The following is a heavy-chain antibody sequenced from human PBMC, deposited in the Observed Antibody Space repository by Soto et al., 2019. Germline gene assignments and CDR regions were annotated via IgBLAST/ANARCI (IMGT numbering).Heavy chain of an antibody. Sequence: GGSLRLSCAASGFTFSSYAMSWVRQAPGKGLEWVSAISGSGGSTYYADSVKGRFTISRDNSKNTLYLQMNSLRAEDTAVYYCQYSSGWSEDAFDIWGQGTMVTVSS. CDR1: GFTFSSYA. J-gene: IGHJ3*02. CDR2: ISGSGGST. CDR3: QYSSGWSEDAFDI. V-gene: IGHV3-23*01. D-gene: IGHD6-19*01.